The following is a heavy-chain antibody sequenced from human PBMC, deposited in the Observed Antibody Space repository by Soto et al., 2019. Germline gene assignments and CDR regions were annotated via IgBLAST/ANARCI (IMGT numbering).Heavy chain of an antibody. CDR2: MNPNSGNT. J-gene: IGHJ4*02. V-gene: IGHV1-8*01. CDR3: ARMYNWNDEFDY. CDR1: GYTFTSYD. Sequence: ASVNVSCKASGYTFTSYDINWVRQATGQGPEWMGWMNPNSGNTGYAQKFQGRVTMTRNTSISTAYMELSSLRSEDTAVYYCARMYNWNDEFDYWGQGTLVTVSS. D-gene: IGHD1-20*01.